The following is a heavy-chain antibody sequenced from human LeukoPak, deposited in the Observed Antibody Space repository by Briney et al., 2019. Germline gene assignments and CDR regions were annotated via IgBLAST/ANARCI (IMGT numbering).Heavy chain of an antibody. V-gene: IGHV4-39*07. Sequence: SETLSLTCTVSGGSITSSNYYWGWIRQPPGEGLEWIGSMFHSGNTYFNSSLKSRVTISIDTSKNQFSLQLSSVTAADTAVYYCARAGEGYYGSGSFYTIDFWGQGTLVTVSS. J-gene: IGHJ4*02. CDR3: ARAGEGYYGSGSFYTIDF. CDR1: GGSITSSNYY. D-gene: IGHD3-10*01. CDR2: MFHSGNT.